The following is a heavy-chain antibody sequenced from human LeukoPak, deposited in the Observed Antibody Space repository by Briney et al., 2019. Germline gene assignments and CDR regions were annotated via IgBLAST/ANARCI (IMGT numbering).Heavy chain of an antibody. D-gene: IGHD5-12*01. CDR3: ARQSSLVATFYYYYYMDV. CDR1: VGSFNGYY. V-gene: IGHV4-34*01. J-gene: IGHJ6*03. CDR2: INYGGRT. Sequence: SETLSLTCAAYVGSFNGYYWSWVRQSPGKGLEWIGEINYGGRTNYNPSLRSRVTISVDTSKNQFSLKLSSVTAADTAVYYCARQSSLVATFYYYYYMDVWGKGTTVTVSS.